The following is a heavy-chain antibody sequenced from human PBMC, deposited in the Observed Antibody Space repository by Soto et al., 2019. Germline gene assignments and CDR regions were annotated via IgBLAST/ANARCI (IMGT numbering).Heavy chain of an antibody. CDR1: GYTFTSYR. V-gene: IGHV1-18*01. CDR2: ISAYNGHT. D-gene: IGHD3-9*01. J-gene: IGHJ4*02. Sequence: QVQLVQSGAEVKKPGASVKVSCKASGYTFTSYRISWVRQAPGQGLEWMGWISAYNGHTNYAQKRQGRVTMTTDTPTSTDYMELRSLRSDDTAVYYCARVDLKGRYFDRFDYWGKGTLVTVSS. CDR3: ARVDLKGRYFDRFDY.